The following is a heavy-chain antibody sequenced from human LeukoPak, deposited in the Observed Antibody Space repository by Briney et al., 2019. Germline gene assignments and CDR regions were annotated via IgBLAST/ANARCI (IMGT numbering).Heavy chain of an antibody. J-gene: IGHJ4*02. CDR2: ISSSSSYT. CDR3: ARAAYSSGPDY. D-gene: IGHD6-19*01. V-gene: IGHV3-21*01. CDR1: GFTFSSYS. Sequence: GGSLRLSCAASGFTFSSYSMNWVRQAPGKGLEWVSSISSSSSYTYYADSVKGRFTISRDNAKNSLFLQLHGLRAEDTAVYYCARAAYSSGPDYWGQGTLVTVSS.